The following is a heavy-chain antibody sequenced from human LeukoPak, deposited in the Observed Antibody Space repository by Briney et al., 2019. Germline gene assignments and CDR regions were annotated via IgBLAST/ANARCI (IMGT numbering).Heavy chain of an antibody. CDR1: GYTFTSYY. Sequence: ASVKVSCKASGYTFTSYYMHWVRQAPGQGLEWMGIINPSGGSTSYAQKFQGRVTMTRDTSTSTVYMELSSVRAEDTAVYYCARAPTYSSSSFWFDPWGQGTLVTVSS. J-gene: IGHJ5*02. CDR2: INPSGGST. CDR3: ARAPTYSSSSFWFDP. D-gene: IGHD6-6*01. V-gene: IGHV1-46*01.